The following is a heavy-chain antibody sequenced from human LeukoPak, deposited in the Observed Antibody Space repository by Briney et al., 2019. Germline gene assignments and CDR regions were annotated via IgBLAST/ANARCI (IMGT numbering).Heavy chain of an antibody. J-gene: IGHJ5*02. CDR3: ARRYSSSWYSFDP. Sequence: ASVKVSCKASGYTFTSYDINWLRQATGQGLEWMGWMNPNSGNTGYAQKFQGRVTITRNTSISTAYMELSSLRSEDTAVYYCARRYSSSWYSFDPWGQGTLVTVSS. CDR1: GYTFTSYD. D-gene: IGHD6-13*01. V-gene: IGHV1-8*03. CDR2: MNPNSGNT.